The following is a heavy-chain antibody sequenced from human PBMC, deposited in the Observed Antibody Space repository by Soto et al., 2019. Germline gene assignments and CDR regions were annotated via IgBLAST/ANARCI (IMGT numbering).Heavy chain of an antibody. J-gene: IGHJ4*02. V-gene: IGHV1-69*02. Sequence: VHLGQSGAEVKRPGSSVKVSCKASGGTFSSYTISWVRQAPGQGLEWMGRIIPILGIANYAQKFQGRVTITADKSTSTAYMELSSLRSEDTAVYYCARGSRGYSYGGIDYWGQGTLVTVSS. CDR1: GGTFSSYT. CDR3: ARGSRGYSYGGIDY. D-gene: IGHD5-18*01. CDR2: IIPILGIA.